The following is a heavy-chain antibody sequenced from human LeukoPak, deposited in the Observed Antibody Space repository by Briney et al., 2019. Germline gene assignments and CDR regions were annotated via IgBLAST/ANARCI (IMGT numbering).Heavy chain of an antibody. V-gene: IGHV1-18*01. D-gene: IGHD6-6*01. Sequence: GASVTVSCKASGYTFTIYGISWVRQAPGQGLEWMGWISAYNGNTNYAQKLQGRVTMTTDTSTSTAYMELRSLRSDDTAVYYCARDRGYSSSSGLFDYWGQGTLVTVSS. CDR1: GYTFTIYG. CDR3: ARDRGYSSSSGLFDY. J-gene: IGHJ4*02. CDR2: ISAYNGNT.